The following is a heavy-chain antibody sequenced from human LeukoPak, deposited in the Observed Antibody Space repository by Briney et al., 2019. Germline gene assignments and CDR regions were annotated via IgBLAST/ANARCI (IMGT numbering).Heavy chain of an antibody. CDR1: GFIFSSYW. CDR3: AELGITMIGGV. J-gene: IGHJ6*04. CDR2: INTDGSST. V-gene: IGHV3-74*01. D-gene: IGHD3-10*02. Sequence: GGSLRLSCAASGFIFSSYWMHWVRHAPGKGLAWVSRINTDGSSTSYADSVKGRFTISRDNAKNSLYLQMNSLRAEDTAVYYCAELGITMIGGVWGKGTTVTISS.